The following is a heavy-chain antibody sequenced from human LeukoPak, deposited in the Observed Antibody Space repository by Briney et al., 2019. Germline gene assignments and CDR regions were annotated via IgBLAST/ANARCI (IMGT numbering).Heavy chain of an antibody. Sequence: SQTLSLTCTVSGGSISSGGYYWSWIRQPPGKGLEWIGYIYHSGSTYYNPSLKSRVTISVDRSKNQFSLKLSSVTAADTAVYYCARDRYYYGSGSYRWFDPWGQGTLVTVSS. J-gene: IGHJ5*02. CDR2: IYHSGST. CDR3: ARDRYYYGSGSYRWFDP. D-gene: IGHD3-10*01. V-gene: IGHV4-30-2*01. CDR1: GGSISSGGYY.